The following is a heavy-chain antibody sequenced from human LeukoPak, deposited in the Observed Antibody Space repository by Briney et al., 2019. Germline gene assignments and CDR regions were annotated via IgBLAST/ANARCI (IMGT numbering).Heavy chain of an antibody. CDR2: IKQDGSAE. CDR3: ARDGGYCSAGTCYSTH. J-gene: IGHJ4*02. D-gene: IGHD2-15*01. Sequence: GGSLRLSCAASGFTLRSDWMTWGRQAPGKGLERVASIKQDGSAEYYVESVKGRFTISRDNAENSLYLQMHSLRAEDTAVYYCARDGGYCSAGTCYSTHWGQGTLVIVSS. V-gene: IGHV3-7*03. CDR1: GFTLRSDW.